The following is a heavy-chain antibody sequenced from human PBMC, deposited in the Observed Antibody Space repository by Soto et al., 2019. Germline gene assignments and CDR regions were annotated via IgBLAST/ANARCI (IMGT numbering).Heavy chain of an antibody. D-gene: IGHD2-15*01. CDR1: GFTVSSKY. CDR3: AKDRRDGDFMHILVVDF. CDR2: IQSGGPT. Sequence: GGSLRLSCAASGFTVSSKYMSWVRQAPGKGLEWVSLIQSGGPTYYADSVKGRFTISRDTSENTVVLEMNNLRVEDTAVYYCAKDRRDGDFMHILVVDFWGQGALVTVSS. J-gene: IGHJ4*02. V-gene: IGHV3-66*01.